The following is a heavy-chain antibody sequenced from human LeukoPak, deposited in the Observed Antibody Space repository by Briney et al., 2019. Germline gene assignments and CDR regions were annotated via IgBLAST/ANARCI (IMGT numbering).Heavy chain of an antibody. CDR3: ARARYCSSTSCYTGGAFDI. CDR1: GGSISSGSYY. V-gene: IGHV4-61*02. J-gene: IGHJ3*02. Sequence: PSQTLSLTCTVSGGSISSGSYYWSWIRQPAGKGLEWTGRIYTSGSTNYNPSLKSRVTISVDTSKNQFSLKLSSVTAADTAVYYCARARYCSSTSCYTGGAFDIWGQGTMVTVSS. D-gene: IGHD2-2*02. CDR2: IYTSGST.